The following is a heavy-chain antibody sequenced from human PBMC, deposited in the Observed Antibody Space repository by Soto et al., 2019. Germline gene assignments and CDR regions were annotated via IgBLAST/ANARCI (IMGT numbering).Heavy chain of an antibody. CDR1: GASISSYY. CDR3: ARSWDWGSLAY. Sequence: QVQLQESCPGLVKPSETLSLTCTVSGASISSYYWSWVRQPPGKGLEWIGFIYYGGSINYNPSLESRAAISVVTSKTQFSLKLTSVTDADTAVYYCARSWDWGSLAYWGQGTLVTVSS. D-gene: IGHD3-16*01. V-gene: IGHV4-59*08. J-gene: IGHJ4*02. CDR2: IYYGGSI.